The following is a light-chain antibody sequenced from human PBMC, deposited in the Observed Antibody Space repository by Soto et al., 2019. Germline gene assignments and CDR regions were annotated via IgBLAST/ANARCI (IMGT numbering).Light chain of an antibody. J-gene: IGLJ3*02. CDR2: EVT. CDR3: RSYAGSNILV. V-gene: IGLV2-8*01. CDR1: SSDVGGYNY. Sequence: QSALTQPPSASGSPGQSVTISCTGTSSDVGGYNYVSWYQQHPGKVPKLMIYEVTKRPSGVPDRFSGSKSGNTASLPVSGLQAEDEADYYCRSYAGSNILVFGGGTKVTVL.